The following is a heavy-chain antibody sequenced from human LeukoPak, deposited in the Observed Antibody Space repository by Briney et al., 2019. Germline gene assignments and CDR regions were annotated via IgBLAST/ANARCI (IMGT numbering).Heavy chain of an antibody. J-gene: IGHJ4*02. CDR2: INHSGST. V-gene: IGHV4-34*01. CDR3: ARILAVAGTKYFDY. D-gene: IGHD6-19*01. Sequence: PGGSLRLSCAASGFTFSSYWMSWVRQPPGKGLEGIGEINHSGSTNYNPSLKSRVTISVDTSKNQFSLKLSSVTAADTAVYYCARILAVAGTKYFDYWGQGTLVTVSS. CDR1: GFTFSSYW.